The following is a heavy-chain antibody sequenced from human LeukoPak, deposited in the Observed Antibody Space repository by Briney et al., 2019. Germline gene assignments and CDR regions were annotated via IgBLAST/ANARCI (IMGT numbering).Heavy chain of an antibody. CDR2: IFTSGIT. CDR3: ARETSGTYYNPLGYMDV. V-gene: IGHV4-4*07. J-gene: IGHJ6*03. D-gene: IGHD3-10*01. Sequence: SETLSLTCAVSGGSISIYYWNWIRQPAGKGLEWIGRIFTSGITNYNPSLKSRVTMSVDTSKNQFSLNLSSVIAADTAIYYCARETSGTYYNPLGYMDVWGKGNTVTVSS. CDR1: GGSISIYY.